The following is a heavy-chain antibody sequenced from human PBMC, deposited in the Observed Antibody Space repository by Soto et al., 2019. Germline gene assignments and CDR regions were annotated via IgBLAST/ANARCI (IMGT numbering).Heavy chain of an antibody. D-gene: IGHD6-6*01. CDR2: MNPNSGNT. Sequence: GASVKVSCKGSGYTFTSYHINWVRQATGQGLEWMGRMNPNSGNTGYAQTLQGRVTMTWDTSISTAYMELSSLRFEDTATYYCARGHISSTKNWLDPWGQGTLVTVSS. CDR1: GYTFTSYH. J-gene: IGHJ5*02. V-gene: IGHV1-8*01. CDR3: ARGHISSTKNWLDP.